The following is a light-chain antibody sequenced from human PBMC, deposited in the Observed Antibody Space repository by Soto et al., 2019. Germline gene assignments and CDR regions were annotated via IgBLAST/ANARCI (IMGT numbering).Light chain of an antibody. CDR3: CSYAGSYTYV. V-gene: IGLV2-11*01. J-gene: IGLJ1*01. CDR2: DVS. Sequence: HSALTQPRSVSVFPGQSVTISCTGTSSDVGGYNYVSWYQQHPGKAPKLMIYDVSKRPSGVPDRFSGSKSGNTASLTISGLQAEDEADYYCCSYAGSYTYVFGTGTKVTVL. CDR1: SSDVGGYNY.